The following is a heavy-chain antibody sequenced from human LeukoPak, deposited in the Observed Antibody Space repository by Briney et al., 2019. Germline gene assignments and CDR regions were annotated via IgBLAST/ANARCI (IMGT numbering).Heavy chain of an antibody. CDR2: INTNTGYP. CDR3: ARAYRIAAAGASFFPPQY. Sequence: GASVKVSCKASGYTFTSYAMNWVRQAPGQGLEWMGWINTNTGYPTYAQGFTGRFVFSLDTSVSTAYLQISSLKAEDTAVYYCARAYRIAAAGASFFPPQYWGQGTLVTVSS. D-gene: IGHD6-13*01. J-gene: IGHJ4*02. CDR1: GYTFTSYA. V-gene: IGHV7-4-1*02.